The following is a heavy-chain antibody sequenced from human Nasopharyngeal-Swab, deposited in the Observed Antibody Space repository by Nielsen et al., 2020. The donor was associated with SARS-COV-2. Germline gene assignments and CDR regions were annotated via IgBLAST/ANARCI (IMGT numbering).Heavy chain of an antibody. J-gene: IGHJ4*02. Sequence: GESLKISCAASGGTFSNAWMSWVRQAPGKGLEWVGRIKSKTDGGTTDYAAPVKGRFTISRDDSKNTLYLQMNSLKTEDTAVYYCTTDFMGLLSEGFDYWGQGTLVTVSS. V-gene: IGHV3-15*01. CDR2: IKSKTDGGTT. D-gene: IGHD4/OR15-4a*01. CDR1: GGTFSNAW. CDR3: TTDFMGLLSEGFDY.